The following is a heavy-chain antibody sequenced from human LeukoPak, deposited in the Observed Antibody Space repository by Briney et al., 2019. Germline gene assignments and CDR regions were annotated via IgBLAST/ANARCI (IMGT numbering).Heavy chain of an antibody. CDR3: TRDLRMDYYYVDYYYYGMDV. V-gene: IGHV3-74*03. CDR2: INSDGSSL. D-gene: IGHD3-10*02. Sequence: GGSLRLSCAASGFTLNTYWMNWVRQAPGKGLVWVSRINSDGSSLTYADSVKGRFTVSRDNAKNTLYLQMNSLRAEDTAVYYCTRDLRMDYYYVDYYYYGMDVWGQGTTVTVSS. J-gene: IGHJ6*02. CDR1: GFTLNTYW.